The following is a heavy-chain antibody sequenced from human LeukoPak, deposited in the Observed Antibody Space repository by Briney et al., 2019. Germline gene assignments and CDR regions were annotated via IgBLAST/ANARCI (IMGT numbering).Heavy chain of an antibody. V-gene: IGHV4-59*01. Sequence: SETLSLTCTVSGGSISSYYWSWIRQPPGKGLEWIGYIYYSGSTNYNPSLKSRVTISVDTSKNQFSLKLSSVTAADTAVYYCARTSYSSSWYAQTYYYYYYYMDVWGKGTTVTISS. CDR1: GGSISSYY. CDR3: ARTSYSSSWYAQTYYYYYYYMDV. CDR2: IYYSGST. J-gene: IGHJ6*03. D-gene: IGHD6-13*01.